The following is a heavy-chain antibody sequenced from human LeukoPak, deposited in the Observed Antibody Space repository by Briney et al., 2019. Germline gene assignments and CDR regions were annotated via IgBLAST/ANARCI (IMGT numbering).Heavy chain of an antibody. Sequence: GGSLRLSCAASGFTFSSYWMHWVRQAPGKGLVWVSRINSDGSTTNYADSVKGRFTIPRDNAKNTLYLQMNSLRAEDTAVYYCAARYCSNGVCHFYWGQGTLVTVSS. CDR2: INSDGSTT. CDR1: GFTFSSYW. V-gene: IGHV3-74*01. J-gene: IGHJ4*02. D-gene: IGHD2-8*01. CDR3: AARYCSNGVCHFY.